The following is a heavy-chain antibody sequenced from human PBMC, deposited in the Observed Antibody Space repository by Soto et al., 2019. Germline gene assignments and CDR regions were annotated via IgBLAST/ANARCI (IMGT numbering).Heavy chain of an antibody. CDR2: IKQDGSEK. D-gene: IGHD1-26*01. CDR1: GFTFSSYW. CDR3: ARDQGGSYDSWFAP. V-gene: IGHV3-7*01. Sequence: GGSLRLSCAASGFTFSSYWMSRVRQAPGKGLEWVANIKQDGSEKYYVDSVKGRFTISRDNAKNSLYLQMNSLRAEDTAVYYCARDQGGSYDSWFAPWGRGTLVTVSS. J-gene: IGHJ5*02.